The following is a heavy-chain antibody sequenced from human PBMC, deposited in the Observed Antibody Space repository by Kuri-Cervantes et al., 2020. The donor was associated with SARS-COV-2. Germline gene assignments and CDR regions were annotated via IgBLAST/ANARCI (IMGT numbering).Heavy chain of an antibody. D-gene: IGHD4-23*01. Sequence: SETLSLTCTVSGGSISSGDYYWSWIRQPPGKGLEWIGYIYYSGSTYYNPSLKSRVTISVDTSKNQFSLKLSSVTAADTAVYYCARDLGGSNYGGGDYWSQGTLVTVSS. V-gene: IGHV4-30-4*08. J-gene: IGHJ4*02. CDR2: IYYSGST. CDR3: ARDLGGSNYGGGDY. CDR1: GGSISSGDYY.